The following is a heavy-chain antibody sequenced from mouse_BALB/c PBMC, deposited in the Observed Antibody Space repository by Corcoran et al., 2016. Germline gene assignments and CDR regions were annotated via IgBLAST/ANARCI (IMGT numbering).Heavy chain of an antibody. D-gene: IGHD2-2*01. J-gene: IGHJ2*01. Sequence: EVQLQQSGPELVKPGASVKMSCKASGYTFTSYVMHWVKPKPGQGLEWIGYIYPYNDGTKYNEKFKGKATLTSDKSSSAAYMEFSSLTSEDSAVYYCAREVPGGYPFDYWGQGTTLTVSS. CDR1: GYTFTSYV. CDR3: AREVPGGYPFDY. V-gene: IGHV1S136*01. CDR2: IYPYNDGT.